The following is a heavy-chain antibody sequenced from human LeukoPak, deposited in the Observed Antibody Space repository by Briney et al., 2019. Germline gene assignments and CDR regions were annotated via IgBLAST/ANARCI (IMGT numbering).Heavy chain of an antibody. CDR2: INPNSGGT. CDR3: ARAGTMIVVAPGY. D-gene: IGHD3-22*01. J-gene: IGHJ4*02. Sequence: ASVKVSCKASGGTFSSYAISWVRQAPGQGLEWMGGINPNSGGTNYAQKFQGRVTMTRDTSISTAYMELSRLRSDDTAVYYCARAGTMIVVAPGYWGQGTLVTVSS. CDR1: GGTFSSYA. V-gene: IGHV1-2*02.